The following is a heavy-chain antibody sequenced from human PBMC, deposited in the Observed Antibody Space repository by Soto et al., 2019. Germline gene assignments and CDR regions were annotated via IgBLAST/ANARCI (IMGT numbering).Heavy chain of an antibody. CDR2: VSSTGST. Sequence: PSETLSLTCTVSGGSISSSSYYWTWIRQSPGKGLEWIGYVSSTGSTNYNPSLKSRLTMSLDTSTNEVSLSLTSVTAADAAVYFCARFSPPRKSYDSNPGWFDPWGQGIMVTVSS. J-gene: IGHJ5*02. CDR1: GGSISSSSYY. CDR3: ARFSPPRKSYDSNPGWFDP. D-gene: IGHD3-22*01. V-gene: IGHV4-61*01.